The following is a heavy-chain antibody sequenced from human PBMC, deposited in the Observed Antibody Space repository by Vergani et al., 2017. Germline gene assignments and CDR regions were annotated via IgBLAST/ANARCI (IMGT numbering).Heavy chain of an antibody. CDR1: GFTSAGYA. J-gene: IGHJ5*02. Sequence: EVQLEESGGGLVLPGRSLRLSCVASGFTSAGYAMHWVRQAPGTGLELVSGISWNSNSIGYADSVKGRFTISRDNAKNSLYLQMNSLRAEDTALYYCAKDLGTESGGGWFDPWGQGTLVTVSS. V-gene: IGHV3-9*02. CDR3: AKDLGTESGGGWFDP. CDR2: ISWNSNSI. D-gene: IGHD3-10*01.